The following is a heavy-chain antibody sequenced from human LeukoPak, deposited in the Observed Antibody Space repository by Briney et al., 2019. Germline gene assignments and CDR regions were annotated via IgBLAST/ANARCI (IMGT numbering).Heavy chain of an antibody. CDR2: INPNSGGT. D-gene: IGHD2-21*02. V-gene: IGHV1-2*02. CDR3: ASQHPFCGGDCLDY. CDR1: GYTFTGYY. J-gene: IGHJ4*02. Sequence: ASVKVSCKASGYTFTGYYMHWVRQAPGQGLEWMGWINPNSGGTNYAQKLQGRVTMSRDTSIRTAYMDLSRLTSHDTAVYYCASQHPFCGGDCLDYWGQGTLVTVSS.